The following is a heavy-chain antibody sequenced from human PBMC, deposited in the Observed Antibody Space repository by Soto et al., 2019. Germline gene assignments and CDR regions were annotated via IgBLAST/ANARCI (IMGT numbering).Heavy chain of an antibody. CDR2: ISAYNGTT. D-gene: IGHD1-26*01. J-gene: IGHJ4*02. CDR1: GYTFSNYG. Sequence: QVQLVQSGAEVKKPGASAKVSCKASGYTFSNYGINWMRQVPGQGLEWMGWISAYNGTTNYAQKFQGRVTMTTDASTHTAHMELRSLRSDDTAVYYCARASGGGVGTTSYWGQGTLVTVSS. V-gene: IGHV1-18*01. CDR3: ARASGGGVGTTSY.